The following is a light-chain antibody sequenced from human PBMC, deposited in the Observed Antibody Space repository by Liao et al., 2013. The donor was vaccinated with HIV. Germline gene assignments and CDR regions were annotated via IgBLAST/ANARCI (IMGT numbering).Light chain of an antibody. CDR3: QVWDSSTSFV. Sequence: ELTQPPSVSVSPGQTATITCSGDKVGDKYVSWYQRKPGHSPEVVIYQDSRRPSGIPERFSGSNSGDTATLTISGTQAMDEADYFCQVWDSSTSFVFESGTKLTVL. CDR1: KVGDKY. J-gene: IGLJ1*01. V-gene: IGLV3-1*01. CDR2: QDS.